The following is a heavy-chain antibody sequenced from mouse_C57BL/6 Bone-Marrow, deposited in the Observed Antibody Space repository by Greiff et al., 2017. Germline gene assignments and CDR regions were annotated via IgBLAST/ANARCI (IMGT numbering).Heavy chain of an antibody. V-gene: IGHV14-4*01. CDR1: GFNIKDDS. CDR3: TFVSNWGY. D-gene: IGHD2-5*01. CDR2: IDPENGDT. Sequence: VQLQQSGAELVRPGASVKLSCTASGFNIKDDSMHWVKQRPEQGLEWIGWIDPENGDTEYASKFQGKATIQADTTSNTAYLQLSRLTSADTAFYYFTFVSNWGYWGQGTTLTVSA. J-gene: IGHJ2*01.